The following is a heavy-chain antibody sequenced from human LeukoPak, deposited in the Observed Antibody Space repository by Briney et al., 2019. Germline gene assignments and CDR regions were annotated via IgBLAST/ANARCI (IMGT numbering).Heavy chain of an antibody. V-gene: IGHV1-2*02. J-gene: IGHJ4*02. Sequence: GASVKVSCKASGYTFTGYYMHWVRQAPGQGLEWMGWINPNSGGTNYAQKFQGRVTMARDTSISTAYMELRSLRSDDTAVYYCARDANYYGSGSPADYWGQGTLVTVSS. CDR3: ARDANYYGSGSPADY. CDR1: GYTFTGYY. CDR2: INPNSGGT. D-gene: IGHD3-10*01.